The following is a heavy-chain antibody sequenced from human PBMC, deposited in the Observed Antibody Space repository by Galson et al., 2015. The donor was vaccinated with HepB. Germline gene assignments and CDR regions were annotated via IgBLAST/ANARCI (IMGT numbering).Heavy chain of an antibody. D-gene: IGHD6-19*01. V-gene: IGHV3-23*01. CDR3: AKVFLEKTDGWYRQALYYFDS. Sequence: SLRLSCAVSGFTFSYYAMSWVRQAPGKGLEWVSAITPSGDNTYSADSMKGRFTISRDNSQNTLFLQMNSLRADDTAIYFCAKVFLEKTDGWYRQALYYFDSWGQGTRVTVSS. J-gene: IGHJ4*02. CDR1: GFTFSYYA. CDR2: ITPSGDNT.